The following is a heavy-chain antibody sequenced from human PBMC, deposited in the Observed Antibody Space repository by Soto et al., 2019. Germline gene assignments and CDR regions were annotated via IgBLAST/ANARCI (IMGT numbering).Heavy chain of an antibody. CDR1: GGTFSSYA. J-gene: IGHJ6*02. Sequence: SVKVSCKASGGTFSSYAISWVRQAPGQGLEWMGGIIPIFGTANYAQKFQGRVTITADESTSTAYMELSSLRSEDTAVYYCARGTAGTNYYYYGMDVWGQGTTVTVSS. CDR3: ARGTAGTNYYYYGMDV. D-gene: IGHD1-1*01. V-gene: IGHV1-69*13. CDR2: IIPIFGTA.